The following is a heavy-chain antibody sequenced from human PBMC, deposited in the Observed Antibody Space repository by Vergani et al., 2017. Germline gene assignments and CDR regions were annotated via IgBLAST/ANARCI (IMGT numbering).Heavy chain of an antibody. CDR3: ARLSRYSSDDLDY. CDR1: GGSFSGYY. Sequence: QVQLQQWGAGLLKPSETLSLTCAVYGGSFSGYYWSWIRQPPGKGLEWIGEINHSGSTNYNPSLKSRVTISVDTSKNQFSLKLSSVTAADTAVYYCARLSRYSSDDLDYWGQGTLVTVSS. D-gene: IGHD6-19*01. CDR2: INHSGST. J-gene: IGHJ4*02. V-gene: IGHV4-34*01.